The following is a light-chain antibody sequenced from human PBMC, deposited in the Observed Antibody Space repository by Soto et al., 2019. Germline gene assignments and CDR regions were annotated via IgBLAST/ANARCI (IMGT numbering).Light chain of an antibody. CDR2: EVS. J-gene: IGLJ1*01. CDR3: SSNTSSSTLV. V-gene: IGLV2-14*01. Sequence: QSVLTQPASVSGSPGQSITISCTGTSSDIGAYNYVSWYQQHPGKAPQLMIYEVSNRPSGVSSRFSGSKSGNTASLTISGLQAEDEADYYCSSNTSSSTLVFGTGTK. CDR1: SSDIGAYNY.